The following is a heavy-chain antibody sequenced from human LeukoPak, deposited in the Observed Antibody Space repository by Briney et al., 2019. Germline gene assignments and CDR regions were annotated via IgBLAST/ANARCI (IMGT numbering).Heavy chain of an antibody. D-gene: IGHD4-17*01. CDR1: GASVSSGSYY. V-gene: IGHV4-61*01. CDR3: ARGPTVRYYYYGMDV. CDR2: IYDSGST. Sequence: PSETLSLTCTVSGASVSSGSYYWSWLRQPPGKGLEWIGYIYDSGSTNYTPSLKSRVTISVDTSKNQFSLKLRSVTAADTAVYYCARGPTVRYYYYGMDVWGQGTTVTVSS. J-gene: IGHJ6*02.